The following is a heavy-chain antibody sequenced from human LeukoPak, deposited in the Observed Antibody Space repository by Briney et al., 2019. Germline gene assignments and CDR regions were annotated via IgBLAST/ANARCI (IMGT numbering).Heavy chain of an antibody. J-gene: IGHJ4*02. Sequence: QTEGSLRLSCAASGFTFSNYWMSWVRQTPGKGLEWVANIKQDGSEKYYVDSVKGRFTISRDNAKNSLYLQMNSLRAEDTAVYYCARELHYYGSGKPDYWGQGTLVTVSS. V-gene: IGHV3-7*03. CDR3: ARELHYYGSGKPDY. D-gene: IGHD3-10*01. CDR2: IKQDGSEK. CDR1: GFTFSNYW.